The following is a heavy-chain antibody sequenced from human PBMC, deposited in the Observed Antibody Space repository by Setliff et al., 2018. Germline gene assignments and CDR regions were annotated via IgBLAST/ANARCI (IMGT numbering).Heavy chain of an antibody. Sequence: GESLKISCKGSGYRFTNYWIGWVRQMPGKGREWMGIIYPGDSDTRYSPSFKGQVTISADKSISTAYLQWSSLEASDTAMYYCARLTPMADFDYWGQGTLVTVSS. D-gene: IGHD5-18*01. CDR2: IYPGDSDT. V-gene: IGHV5-51*01. J-gene: IGHJ4*02. CDR1: GYRFTNYW. CDR3: ARLTPMADFDY.